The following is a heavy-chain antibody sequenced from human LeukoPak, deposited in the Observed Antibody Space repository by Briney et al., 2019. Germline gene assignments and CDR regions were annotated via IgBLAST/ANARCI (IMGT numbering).Heavy chain of an antibody. Sequence: GESLKISCKGSGYSFTSYWIGWVRQMPGKGLEWMGIIYPGDSDTRYSPSFQGQVTISADKSISTAYLQWSSLKASDTAMYYCARPPDGSGSWGAFDIWGQGTMVTVSS. D-gene: IGHD3-10*01. V-gene: IGHV5-51*01. CDR3: ARPPDGSGSWGAFDI. CDR2: IYPGDSDT. J-gene: IGHJ3*02. CDR1: GYSFTSYW.